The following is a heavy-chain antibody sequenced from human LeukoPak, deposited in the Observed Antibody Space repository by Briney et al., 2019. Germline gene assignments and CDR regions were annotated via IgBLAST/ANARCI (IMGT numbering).Heavy chain of an antibody. V-gene: IGHV4-34*01. CDR3: ARARGYSSSWNRKNWFDP. J-gene: IGHJ5*02. Sequence: SETLSLTCAVYGGSFSGYYWSWIRQPPGKGLEWIGEINHSGSTNYNPSLKSRVTISVDTSKNQFSLKLSSVTAADTAVYYCARARGYSSSWNRKNWFDPWGQGTLVTVSS. D-gene: IGHD6-13*01. CDR1: GGSFSGYY. CDR2: INHSGST.